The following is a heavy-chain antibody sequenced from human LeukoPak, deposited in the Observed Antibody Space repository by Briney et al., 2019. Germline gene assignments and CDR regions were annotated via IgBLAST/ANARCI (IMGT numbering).Heavy chain of an antibody. J-gene: IGHJ4*02. V-gene: IGHV4-31*03. D-gene: IGHD6-13*01. Sequence: SSQTLSLTCTVSGGSISSGGYYWNWIPQHPGKGLEWMGYIYYSGSTYYSPSLKSRVTISGDTSKNQFSLKLSSVTAADTAVYYCAREGTATDGMGFDHWVQATLVTVSS. CDR3: AREGTATDGMGFDH. CDR2: IYYSGST. CDR1: GGSISSGGYY.